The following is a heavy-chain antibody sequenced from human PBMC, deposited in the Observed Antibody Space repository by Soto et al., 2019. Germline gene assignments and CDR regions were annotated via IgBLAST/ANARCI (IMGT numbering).Heavy chain of an antibody. Sequence: EVQLLESGGGLVQPGGSLRLSCAASGFTFSSYAMSWVRQAPGKGLEWVSAISGSGGTTYYADSVQGRFTISRDNSKNTLYLQMNSLRAEDTAVYYCAKNEESNYYYYYGMDVWGQGTTVTVSS. J-gene: IGHJ6*02. CDR2: ISGSGGTT. D-gene: IGHD1-1*01. CDR1: GFTFSSYA. V-gene: IGHV3-23*01. CDR3: AKNEESNYYYYYGMDV.